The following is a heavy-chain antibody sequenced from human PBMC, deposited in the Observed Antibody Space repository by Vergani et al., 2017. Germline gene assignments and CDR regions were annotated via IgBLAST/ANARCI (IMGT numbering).Heavy chain of an antibody. D-gene: IGHD5-12*01. Sequence: QVLLVQSGAEVKKPGASVKVSCKASGYTFTSYYMHWVRQAPGQGLEWMGIINPSGGSTSYAQKFQGRVTMTRDTSTSTAYMELSSLRSKDTAVYYCARADSGMTIGSWHMDVWGKGTTVTVSS. V-gene: IGHV1-46*01. CDR2: INPSGGST. CDR1: GYTFTSYY. J-gene: IGHJ6*03. CDR3: ARADSGMTIGSWHMDV.